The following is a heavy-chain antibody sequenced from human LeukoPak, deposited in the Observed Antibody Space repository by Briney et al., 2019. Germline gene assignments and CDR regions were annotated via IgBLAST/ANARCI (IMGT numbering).Heavy chain of an antibody. CDR2: INPDSGFT. Sequence: ASVKVSCKASGYKFTDDYMHWVRQAPGQGLEFMGWINPDSGFTNYAQKFKGRVTMTRDTSISTAYMEVRSLTSDDTAVYYCAPTAEAYTSWWKVWGQGTLVTVSS. CDR3: APTAEAYTSWWKV. J-gene: IGHJ4*02. V-gene: IGHV1-2*02. CDR1: GYKFTDDY. D-gene: IGHD3-16*01.